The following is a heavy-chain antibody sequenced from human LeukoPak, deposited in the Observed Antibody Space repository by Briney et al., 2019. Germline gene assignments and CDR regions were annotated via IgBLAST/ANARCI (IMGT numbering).Heavy chain of an antibody. CDR3: ARVPHYYFGYGYFDT. CDR1: SGPFSGYY. J-gene: IGHJ4*02. CDR2: IDQSGTT. V-gene: IGHV4-34*01. D-gene: IGHD3/OR15-3a*01. Sequence: SETLSLTCGVNSGPFSGYYWIWMRQPPGKARECIGEIDQSGTTNYNPSLKSRVAISIDTSKKQFSLTLTSMTAADTAVYYCARVPHYYFGYGYFDTWGQGTRVTVSS.